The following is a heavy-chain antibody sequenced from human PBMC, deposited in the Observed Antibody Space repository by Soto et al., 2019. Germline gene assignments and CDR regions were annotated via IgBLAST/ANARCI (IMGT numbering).Heavy chain of an antibody. J-gene: IGHJ4*02. Sequence: QVQLVQSGAEVKKPGASVKVSCKASGYTFTNYGISWVRQAPGQGLEWMGWISAYNGNTNYAHNLRGRLTMTTDTSTTTAYMDLRILRSDDTAMYYCARGHISMIAVMPHDYWGQGTLVTVSS. D-gene: IGHD3-22*01. V-gene: IGHV1-18*01. CDR2: ISAYNGNT. CDR1: GYTFTNYG. CDR3: ARGHISMIAVMPHDY.